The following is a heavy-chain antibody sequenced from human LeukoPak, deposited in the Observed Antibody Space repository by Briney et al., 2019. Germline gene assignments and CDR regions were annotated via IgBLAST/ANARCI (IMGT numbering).Heavy chain of an antibody. CDR2: IYISGST. CDR3: ARALNPLTGIYYFYF. V-gene: IGHV4-4*07. Sequence: SDTLSLICSVSGASINSHYWTWIRQPAGKGLEWIGRIYISGSTDYRPSLKSRFTMSVDTSKNQFSLNMISVTAADTAVYYCARALNPLTGIYYFYFWGQGTLVSVSS. J-gene: IGHJ4*02. CDR1: GASINSHY.